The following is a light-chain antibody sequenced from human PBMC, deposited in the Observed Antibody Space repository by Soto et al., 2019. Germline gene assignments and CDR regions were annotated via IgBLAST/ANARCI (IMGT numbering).Light chain of an antibody. Sequence: AIRMTQSPSSFSASTGDRVTITCRASQGISSYLAWYQQKPGKAPKLLIYAASTLQSGVPSRISGSGSGTDFTLTIRCLQSEDFATYYCQEYYSYPSTFGQGTKVEIK. J-gene: IGKJ1*01. CDR3: QEYYSYPST. V-gene: IGKV1-8*01. CDR2: AAS. CDR1: QGISSY.